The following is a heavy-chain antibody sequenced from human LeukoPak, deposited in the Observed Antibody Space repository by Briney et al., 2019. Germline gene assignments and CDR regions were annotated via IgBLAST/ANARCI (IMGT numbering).Heavy chain of an antibody. CDR3: ARAVPFDP. CDR2: IYHSGST. D-gene: IGHD3-10*01. V-gene: IGHV4-30-2*01. CDR1: GGSISSGGYS. J-gene: IGHJ5*02. Sequence: SETLSLTCAVSGGSISSGGYSWSWIRQPPGKGLEWIGYIYHSGSTYYNPSLKSRVTISVDRSKNQFSLKLSSVTAADTAVYYCARAVPFDPWGQGTLVTVSS.